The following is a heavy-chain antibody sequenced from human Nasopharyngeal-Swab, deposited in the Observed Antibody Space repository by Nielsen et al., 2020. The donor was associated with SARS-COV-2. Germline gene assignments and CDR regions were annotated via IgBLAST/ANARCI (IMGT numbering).Heavy chain of an antibody. D-gene: IGHD6-19*01. V-gene: IGHV3-23*01. CDR3: AKGGSAEWLAFSYYGMDV. CDR2: ISGSGGST. CDR1: GFTFSSYA. Sequence: GESLKISCAVSGFTFSSYAMSWVRQAPGKGLEWVSAISGSGGSTYYADSVKGRFTISRDNSKNTLYLQMNSLRAEDTAVYYCAKGGSAEWLAFSYYGMDVWGQGTTVTVSS. J-gene: IGHJ6*02.